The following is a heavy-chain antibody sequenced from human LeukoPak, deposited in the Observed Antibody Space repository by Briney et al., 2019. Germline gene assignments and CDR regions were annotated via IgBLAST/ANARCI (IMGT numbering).Heavy chain of an antibody. CDR2: IYYSGST. D-gene: IGHD2-2*01. J-gene: IGHJ6*02. CDR3: AREVGRTNYYYYGMDV. Sequence: SETLSLTCTVSGGSISSYNWSWIWQPPGKGLECVGHIYYSGSTNYNPSLKSRVTISVDTSKNQFSLKLSSVTAADTAVYYCAREVGRTNYYYYGMDVWGQGTTVTVSS. V-gene: IGHV4-59*01. CDR1: GGSISSYN.